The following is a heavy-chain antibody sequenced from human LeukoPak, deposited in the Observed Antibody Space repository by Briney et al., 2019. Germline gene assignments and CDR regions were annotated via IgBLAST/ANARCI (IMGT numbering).Heavy chain of an antibody. Sequence: GGSLRLSCAASGFTFSNAWMSWVRQAPGKGLEWVGRIKSKTDGGTTDYAAPAKGRFTISRDDSKNTLYLQMNSLKTEDTAVYYCTCLSVGAKNKKDYWGQGTLVTVSS. CDR2: IKSKTDGGTT. V-gene: IGHV3-15*01. CDR3: TCLSVGAKNKKDY. D-gene: IGHD1-26*01. J-gene: IGHJ4*02. CDR1: GFTFSNAW.